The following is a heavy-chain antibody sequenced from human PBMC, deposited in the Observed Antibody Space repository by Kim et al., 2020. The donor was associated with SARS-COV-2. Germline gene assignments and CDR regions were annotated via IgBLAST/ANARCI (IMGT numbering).Heavy chain of an antibody. V-gene: IGHV3-48*02. Sequence: GGSLRLSFAASGFTFSSYSMNWVRQAPGKGLEWVSYISSSSSTIYYADSVKGRFTISRDNAKNSLYLQMNSLRDEDTAVYYCASQLGKSFHYYYYGMDVWGQGTTVTVSS. CDR3: ASQLGKSFHYYYYGMDV. CDR1: GFTFSSYS. D-gene: IGHD3-10*01. J-gene: IGHJ6*02. CDR2: ISSSSSTI.